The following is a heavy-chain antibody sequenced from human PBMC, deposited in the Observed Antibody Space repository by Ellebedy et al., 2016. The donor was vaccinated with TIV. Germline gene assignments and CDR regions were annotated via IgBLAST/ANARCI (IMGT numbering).Heavy chain of an antibody. D-gene: IGHD3-10*01. V-gene: IGHV3-30*02. Sequence: GGSLRLSCAASGFTFSSYGMHWVRQAPGKGLEWVAFIRFDGSNTYYADSVKGRFTISRDNSKNTLYLQMNRLRAEDTAVYSCCYMGSGTYGDLDYWGHGTLVTVST. CDR1: GFTFSSYG. J-gene: IGHJ4*01. CDR3: CYMGSGTYGDLDY. CDR2: IRFDGSNT.